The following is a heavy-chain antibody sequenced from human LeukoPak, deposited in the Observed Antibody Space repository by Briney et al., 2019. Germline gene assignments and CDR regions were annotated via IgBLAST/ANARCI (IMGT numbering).Heavy chain of an antibody. CDR1: GGSISSSSYY. CDR2: IYYSGST. J-gene: IGHJ4*02. V-gene: IGHV4-39*01. CDR3: ARTPQFFDSGTNFDY. D-gene: IGHD3-3*01. Sequence: SETLSLTCTVSGGSISSSSYYWGWIRQPPGKGLEWIGSIYYSGSTYYNPSLKSRVTISVDTSKNQFSLKLSSVTAADTAVYYCARTPQFFDSGTNFDYWGQGTLVTVSS.